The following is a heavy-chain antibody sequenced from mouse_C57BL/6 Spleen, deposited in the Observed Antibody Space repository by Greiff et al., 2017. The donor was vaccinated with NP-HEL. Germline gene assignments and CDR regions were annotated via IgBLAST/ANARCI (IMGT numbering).Heavy chain of an antibody. D-gene: IGHD2-5*01. J-gene: IGHJ4*01. CDR3: ALYSNYGEGYAMDY. V-gene: IGHV3-6*01. CDR1: GYSITSGYY. CDR2: ISYDGSN. Sequence: EVQVVESGPGLVKPSQSLSLTCSVTGYSITSGYYWNWIRQFPGNKLEWMGYISYDGSNNYNPSLKNRISITRDTSKNQFFLKLNSVTTEDTATYYCALYSNYGEGYAMDYWGQGTSVTVSS.